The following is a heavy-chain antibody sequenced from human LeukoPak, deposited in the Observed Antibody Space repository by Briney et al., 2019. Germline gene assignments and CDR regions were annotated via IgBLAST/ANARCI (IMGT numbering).Heavy chain of an antibody. CDR1: GGSISTQY. V-gene: IGHV4-59*11. CDR2: IYYRGST. J-gene: IGHJ4*02. CDR3: AGSRRSGWSPGDY. Sequence: SETLSLTCTVSGGSISTQYCSWIRQPPGKGLEWIGYIYYRGSTNYNPTLKSRVTISVDTSKNQFSLKLSSVSAAGTAVYYCAGSRRSGWSPGDYWGQGTLVTVSS. D-gene: IGHD6-19*01.